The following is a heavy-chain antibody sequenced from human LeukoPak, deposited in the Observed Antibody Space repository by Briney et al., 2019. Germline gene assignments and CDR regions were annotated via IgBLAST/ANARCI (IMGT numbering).Heavy chain of an antibody. Sequence: GGPLRLSCGASGFTLSSYNMKGAPDAPGKRREWGSSISWRIDDIENAHSVKGRHTISRDNTKNTQYLQMNNLRAEDTGVYYCAKLGLTLFGLNWFDPWGQGTLVTVPS. J-gene: IGHJ5*02. V-gene: IGHV3-21*04. CDR3: AKLGLTLFGLNWFDP. D-gene: IGHD3-3*01. CDR2: ISWRIDDI. CDR1: GFTLSSYN.